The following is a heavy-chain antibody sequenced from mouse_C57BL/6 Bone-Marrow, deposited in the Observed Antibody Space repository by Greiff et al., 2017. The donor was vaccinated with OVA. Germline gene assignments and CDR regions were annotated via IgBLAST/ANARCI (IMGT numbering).Heavy chain of an antibody. CDR3: ARQRGYGAMDY. V-gene: IGHV5-12*01. J-gene: IGHJ4*01. D-gene: IGHD3-1*01. CDR1: GFTFSDYY. CDR2: ISNGGGST. Sequence: EVKLVESGGGLVQPGGSLKLSCAASGFTFSDYYMYWVRQTPEKRLEWVAYISNGGGSTYYPDTVKGRFTISRDNAKNTLYLQMSRLKSEDTAMYYCARQRGYGAMDYWGQGTSVTVSS.